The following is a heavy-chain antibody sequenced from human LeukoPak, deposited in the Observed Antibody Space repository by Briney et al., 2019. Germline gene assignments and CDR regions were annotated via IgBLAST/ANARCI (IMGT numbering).Heavy chain of an antibody. D-gene: IGHD2-21*02. J-gene: IGHJ3*02. CDR3: ARDRHIVVVTATEAGAFDI. CDR2: IYYSGST. Sequence: SETLSLTCSVSGGSISSSSYYWGWIRQPPGKGLEWIGSIYYSGSTYYNPSLKSRVTISVDTSKNQFSLKLSSVTAADTAVYYCARDRHIVVVTATEAGAFDIWGQGTMVTVSS. V-gene: IGHV4-39*07. CDR1: GGSISSSSYY.